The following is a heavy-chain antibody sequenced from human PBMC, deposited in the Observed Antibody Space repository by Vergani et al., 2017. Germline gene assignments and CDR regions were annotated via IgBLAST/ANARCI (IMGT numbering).Heavy chain of an antibody. CDR1: GGSFTSYH. V-gene: IGHV4-34*01. CDR2: IDHTGRP. Sequence: QVQLQQWGGGLLKPSETLSLTCVVNGGSFTSYHWTWIRQSPGEGLEWVGDIDHTGRPDYNPSLKSRLTMSADKSRNQFSLTLNSVTATDTAIYFCARVNTETNGQLYYYYYMDVWGQGTAVTVS. D-gene: IGHD4-11*01. J-gene: IGHJ6*03. CDR3: ARVNTETNGQLYYYYYMDV.